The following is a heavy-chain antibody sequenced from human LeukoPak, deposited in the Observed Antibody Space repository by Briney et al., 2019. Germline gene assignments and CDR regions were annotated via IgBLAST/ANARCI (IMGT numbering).Heavy chain of an antibody. D-gene: IGHD6-19*01. Sequence: PGGSLRLSCAASGFTFSSYSMNWVRQAPGKGLEWVSSISSNSSYIYYADSVKGRFTISRDNAKNSLYLQMNSLRTEDTAVYYCARDRGEYSSGWYDYYYMDVWGKGTTVTVSS. V-gene: IGHV3-21*01. J-gene: IGHJ6*03. CDR3: ARDRGEYSSGWYDYYYMDV. CDR1: GFTFSSYS. CDR2: ISSNSSYI.